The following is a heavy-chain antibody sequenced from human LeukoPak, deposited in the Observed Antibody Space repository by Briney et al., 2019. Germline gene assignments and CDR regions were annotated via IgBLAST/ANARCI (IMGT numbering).Heavy chain of an antibody. CDR3: ASLDRFGTNSYYMDV. V-gene: IGHV4-4*09. CDR1: GDSISSYY. CDR2: IYTSGST. J-gene: IGHJ6*03. D-gene: IGHD3-10*01. Sequence: SETLSLTCSVSGDSISSYYWSWIRQPPEKGLEWIGYIYTSGSTNYNPSLKSRLTISVDTSKNQFSLRLTSVTAADTAVYYCASLDRFGTNSYYMDVWGKGTTVTVSS.